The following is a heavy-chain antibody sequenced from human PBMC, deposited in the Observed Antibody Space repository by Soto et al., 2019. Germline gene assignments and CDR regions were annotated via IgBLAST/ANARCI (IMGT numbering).Heavy chain of an antibody. V-gene: IGHV1-18*01. CDR1: GYTFTSYG. CDR2: ISTYNGNT. D-gene: IGHD5-12*01. J-gene: IGHJ3*02. Sequence: ASVKVSCKASGYTFTSYGISWVRQAPGQGPEWMGRISTYNGNTNYVQRLQGRVTMTTDTSTNTAYMELRSLRYDDTAVYFCARDSGYSTTSHLAIDSWGQGTMVTVSS. CDR3: ARDSGYSTTSHLAIDS.